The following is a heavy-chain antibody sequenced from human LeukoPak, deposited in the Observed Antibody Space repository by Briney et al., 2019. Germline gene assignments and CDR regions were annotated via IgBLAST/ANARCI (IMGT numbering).Heavy chain of an antibody. CDR3: VKVLQLSGGYRVLDY. D-gene: IGHD6-19*01. CDR1: GFTFSSYG. Sequence: GGSLRLSCAASGFTFSSYGMHWVRQAPGKGLEWVAFIRYIGKDKYYADSVKGRFTISRDNSKNTLYLQMNSLRAEDTAVFYCVKVLQLSGGYRVLDYWGQGILVTVSS. V-gene: IGHV3-30*02. CDR2: IRYIGKDK. J-gene: IGHJ4*02.